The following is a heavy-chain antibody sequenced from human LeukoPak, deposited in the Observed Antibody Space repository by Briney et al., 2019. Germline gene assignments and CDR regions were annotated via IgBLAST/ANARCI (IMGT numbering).Heavy chain of an antibody. CDR1: GFTFSSYG. J-gene: IGHJ3*02. Sequence: PGGSLRLSCAASGFTFSSYGMHWVRQAPGKGLEWVAVISYDGSNKYYADSVKGRFTISRDNSKNTLYLQMNSLRAEDTAVYYCAKELYDYGDYAPQGDAFDIWGQGTMVTVSS. CDR2: ISYDGSNK. CDR3: AKELYDYGDYAPQGDAFDI. D-gene: IGHD4-17*01. V-gene: IGHV3-30*18.